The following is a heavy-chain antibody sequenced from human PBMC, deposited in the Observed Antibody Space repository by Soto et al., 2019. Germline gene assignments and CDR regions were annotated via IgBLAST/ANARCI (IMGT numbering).Heavy chain of an antibody. CDR1: GFTFSSCG. V-gene: IGHV3-30*18. Sequence: QVQLVESGGGVIQPGRSLRLSCAASGFTFSSCGMHWVLQAPGKGLEWVAGVTYEENGIHYADSVNGRFTISRDNSKNMVYLKMDSLRVEDTAVYYCVKEQSSGYWRTADYWGQGTLITVSS. CDR2: VTYEENGI. D-gene: IGHD5-12*01. CDR3: VKEQSSGYWRTADY. J-gene: IGHJ4*02.